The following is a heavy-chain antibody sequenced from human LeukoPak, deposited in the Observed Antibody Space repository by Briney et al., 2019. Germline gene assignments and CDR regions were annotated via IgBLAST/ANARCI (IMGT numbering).Heavy chain of an antibody. CDR2: ITPNSGGT. CDR3: VRKSATRRTSEFDY. J-gene: IGHJ4*02. CDR1: GYTFTDYY. V-gene: IGHV1-2*02. Sequence: ASVKVSCKASGYTFTDYYIHWVRQAPGQGLEWMGGITPNSGGTKYAQRFQGRGTITRDTAISTAYMDLSSLGSDDTAVFYCVRKSATRRTSEFDYWGQGTLVTVSS. D-gene: IGHD2-15*01.